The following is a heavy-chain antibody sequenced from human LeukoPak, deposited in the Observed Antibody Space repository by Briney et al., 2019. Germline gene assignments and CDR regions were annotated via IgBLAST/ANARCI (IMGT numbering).Heavy chain of an antibody. V-gene: IGHV4-34*01. Sequence: PSETLSLTCAVYGGSFSGYYWSWIRQPPGKGLEWIGEINHSGSTNYNPSLKSRVTISVDTSRNQFSLRLSSVTAADTAVYYCARGPNDYGDYGIDPWGQGTLVTVSS. CDR3: ARGPNDYGDYGIDP. J-gene: IGHJ5*02. D-gene: IGHD4-17*01. CDR1: GGSFSGYY. CDR2: INHSGST.